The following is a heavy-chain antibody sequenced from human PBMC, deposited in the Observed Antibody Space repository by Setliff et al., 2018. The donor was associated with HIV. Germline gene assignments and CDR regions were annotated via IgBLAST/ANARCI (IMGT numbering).Heavy chain of an antibody. CDR3: ARGALLAAFDFDH. J-gene: IGHJ4*01. CDR1: GYTFTTYS. Sequence: ASVKVSCKASGYTFTTYSLHWVRQAPGQSLEWMGWMHIGKSEIKYSRDFQDRMTLTTDTSANTAYMELTSLRSDDTAVYFCARGALLAAFDFDHWGHGTLVTVSS. CDR2: MHIGKSEI. V-gene: IGHV1-3*04. D-gene: IGHD2-15*01.